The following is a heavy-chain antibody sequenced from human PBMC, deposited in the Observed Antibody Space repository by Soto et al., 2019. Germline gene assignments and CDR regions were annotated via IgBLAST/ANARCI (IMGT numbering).Heavy chain of an antibody. Sequence: SQTLSLTCAISGDSVSSNSAAWNWIRQSPSRGLELLGRTYYRSKWYSDYAASVKSRITINPDTSKNQFSLQLNSVTPEDTAVYYCERDLGGXTSRTLLGEWFDPWGPGTLLNVSS. V-gene: IGHV6-1*01. J-gene: IGHJ5*01. CDR2: TYYRSKWYS. CDR1: GDSVSSNSAA. CDR3: ERDLGGXTSRTLLGEWFDP. D-gene: IGHD2-2*01.